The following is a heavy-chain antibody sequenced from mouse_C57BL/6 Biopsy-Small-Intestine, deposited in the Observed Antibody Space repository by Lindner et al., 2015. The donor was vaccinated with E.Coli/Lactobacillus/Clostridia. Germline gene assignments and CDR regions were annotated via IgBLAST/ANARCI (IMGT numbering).Heavy chain of an antibody. V-gene: IGHV14-2*01. J-gene: IGHJ2*01. Sequence: VQLQESGAELVKPGASVKLSCTASGFNIKDYYIHWVKQRTEQGLEWIGRIDPEDGETKFAPKFQDKATVTTYTSSNTAYLQLSSLTSEDTAVYYCARDGTTYDYFDYWGQGTTLTVSS. CDR3: ARDGTTYDYFDY. CDR1: GFNIKDYY. D-gene: IGHD5-5*01. CDR2: IDPEDGET.